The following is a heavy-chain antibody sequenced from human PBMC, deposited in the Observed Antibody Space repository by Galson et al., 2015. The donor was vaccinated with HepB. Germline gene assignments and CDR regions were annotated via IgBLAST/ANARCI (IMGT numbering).Heavy chain of an antibody. CDR1: GFTFSDYY. J-gene: IGHJ6*02. D-gene: IGHD4-11*01. Sequence: SLRLSCAASGFTFSDYYMSWIRQAPGKGLEWVSYISSSGSTIYYADSVKGRFTISRDNAKNSLYLQMNSLRAEDTAVYYCARDQYSNYGEYYYGMDVWGQGTTVTVSS. CDR2: ISSSGSTI. V-gene: IGHV3-11*01. CDR3: ARDQYSNYGEYYYGMDV.